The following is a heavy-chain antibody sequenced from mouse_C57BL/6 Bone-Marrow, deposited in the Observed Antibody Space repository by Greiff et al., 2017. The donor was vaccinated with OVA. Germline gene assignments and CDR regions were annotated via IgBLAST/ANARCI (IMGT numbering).Heavy chain of an antibody. CDR2: IYPGDGDT. D-gene: IGHD2-2*01. J-gene: IGHJ4*01. V-gene: IGHV1-82*01. CDR1: GYAFSSSW. Sequence: QVQLQQSGPELVKPGASVKISCKASGYAFSSSWINWVKQRPGKGLEWIGRIYPGDGDTNYNGKFKGKATLTADKSSSTAYMQLSSLTSEDSAVYFCARWDRDGYDRYYAMDYWGQGTSVTVSS. CDR3: ARWDRDGYDRYYAMDY.